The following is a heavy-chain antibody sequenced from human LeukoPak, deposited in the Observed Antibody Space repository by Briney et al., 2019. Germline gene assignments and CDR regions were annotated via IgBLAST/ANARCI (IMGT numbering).Heavy chain of an antibody. J-gene: IGHJ6*02. V-gene: IGHV3-23*01. CDR3: ARDPYYYGSGSYYYYGMDV. CDR2: ICGSGGST. CDR1: GFTVSSNY. Sequence: GGSLRLSCAASGFTVSSNYMSWVRQAPGKGLEWVSAICGSGGSTYYADSVKGRFTISRDNSKNTLYLQMSSLRAEDTAVYYCARDPYYYGSGSYYYYGMDVWGQGTTVTVSS. D-gene: IGHD3-10*01.